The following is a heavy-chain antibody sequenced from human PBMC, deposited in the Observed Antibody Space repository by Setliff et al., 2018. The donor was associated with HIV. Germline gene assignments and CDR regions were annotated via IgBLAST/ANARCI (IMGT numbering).Heavy chain of an antibody. CDR3: ARARRDSYDRGRRNHYYIDV. CDR2: INPRGGST. V-gene: IGHV1-46*01. D-gene: IGHD3-22*01. CDR1: GYTLTDHY. J-gene: IGHJ6*03. Sequence: ASVKVSCKASGYTLTDHYIHWVRQALGQGLEWMGRINPRGGSTGYAQRFQGRVTMTRDTSRGTAYMELNNLKFEDTAVYYCARARRDSYDRGRRNHYYIDVWGKGTTVTVSS.